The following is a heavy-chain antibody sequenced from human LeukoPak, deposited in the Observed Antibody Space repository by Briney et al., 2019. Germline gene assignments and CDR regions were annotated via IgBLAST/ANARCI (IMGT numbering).Heavy chain of an antibody. CDR1: GYTFTSYG. CDR3: ARDEDYYDSSGYYASGY. V-gene: IGHV1-18*01. J-gene: IGHJ4*02. CDR2: ISAYNGNT. D-gene: IGHD3-22*01. Sequence: ASVKVSCKASGYTFTSYGISWVRQAPGQGLEWMGWISAYNGNTNYAQKLQGRVTMTTDTSTSTAYMELRSLRSDDTAVYYCARDEDYYDSSGYYASGYWGQGTLVTVSS.